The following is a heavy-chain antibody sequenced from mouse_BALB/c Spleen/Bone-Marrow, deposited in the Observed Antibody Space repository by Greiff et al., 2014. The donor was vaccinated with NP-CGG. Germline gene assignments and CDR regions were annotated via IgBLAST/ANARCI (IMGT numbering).Heavy chain of an antibody. Sequence: EVKLMESGPELVKPGASMKISCKASGYSFTGYTMNWVKQSHGKNLEWIGLINPYNGGTSYNQKFKGKATLTEDKSSSTAYMELLSLTSEDSAVYYCARGDYYGSSSFAYWGQGTLVTVSA. J-gene: IGHJ3*01. CDR3: ARGDYYGSSSFAY. CDR2: INPYNGGT. CDR1: GYSFTGYT. V-gene: IGHV1-18*01. D-gene: IGHD1-1*01.